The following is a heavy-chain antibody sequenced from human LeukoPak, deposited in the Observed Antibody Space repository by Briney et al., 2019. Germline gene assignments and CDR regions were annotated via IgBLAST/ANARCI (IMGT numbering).Heavy chain of an antibody. V-gene: IGHV4-34*01. CDR2: INHSGST. J-gene: IGHJ4*02. Sequence: PSETLSLTCAVYGGSFRGYYWSWSRQPPGKGLEWIGEINHSGSTNYNPSLKSRVTISVDTSKNQFSLKLSSVTAADTAVYSCARGRYGDYERYFDYWGQGTLVTVSS. D-gene: IGHD4-17*01. CDR1: GGSFRGYY. CDR3: ARGRYGDYERYFDY.